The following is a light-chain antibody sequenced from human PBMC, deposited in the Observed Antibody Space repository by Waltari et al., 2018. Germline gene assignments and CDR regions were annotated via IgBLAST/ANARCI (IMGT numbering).Light chain of an antibody. Sequence: DIVMTQSPDSLAVSLGERATINCKSSQSVLYSSNNKNYLAWYQQKPGQPPKLPIYWASTRESGVPDRFSGSGSVTDSTLTISSLQAEDVAVYYCQQYYSTPLTFGGGTKVEIK. J-gene: IGKJ4*01. CDR2: WAS. V-gene: IGKV4-1*01. CDR3: QQYYSTPLT. CDR1: QSVLYSSNNKNY.